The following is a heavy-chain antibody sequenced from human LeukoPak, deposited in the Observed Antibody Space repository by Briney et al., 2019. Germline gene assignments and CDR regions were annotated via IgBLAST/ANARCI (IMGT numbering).Heavy chain of an antibody. V-gene: IGHV4-34*01. J-gene: IGHJ4*02. CDR2: VNHSGST. CDR3: AGTGAYGSGSYLNY. CDR1: GGSLTYYY. D-gene: IGHD3-10*01. Sequence: SETLSLTCDVYGGSLTYYYLSWIRQTPGKGLEWIGEVNHSGSTNYNPSLKSRVTMSVDTSKNQFSLKLTSVTAADTAVYYCAGTGAYGSGSYLNYWGQGTLVTVSS.